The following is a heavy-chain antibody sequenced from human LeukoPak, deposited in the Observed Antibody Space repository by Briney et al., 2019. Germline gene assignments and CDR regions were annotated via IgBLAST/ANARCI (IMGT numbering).Heavy chain of an antibody. CDR1: GFTVSSNY. Sequence: GGSLRLSCAASGFTVSSNYMSWVRQAPGKGLEWVSVIYSGGSTYYADSVKGRFTISRDNSKNTLYLQMNSLRAEDTAVYYCARDRGTGLRYFDGLENWGQGTLVTVSS. J-gene: IGHJ4*02. CDR2: IYSGGST. V-gene: IGHV3-66*01. CDR3: ARDRGTGLRYFDGLEN. D-gene: IGHD3-9*01.